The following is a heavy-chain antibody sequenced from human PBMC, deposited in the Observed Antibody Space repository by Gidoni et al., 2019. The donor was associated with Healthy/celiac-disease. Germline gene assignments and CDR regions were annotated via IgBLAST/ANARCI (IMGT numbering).Heavy chain of an antibody. CDR3: ARAATYYDFWSGYTNWFDP. V-gene: IGHV3-7*01. D-gene: IGHD3-3*01. J-gene: IGHJ5*02. CDR2: IKQDGSEK. CDR1: GLTFSSSW. Sequence: EVQLVESGGGLVQPGGSLRLSCAASGLTFSSSWMSWVRQAPGKGLEWVANIKQDGSEKYYVDSVKGRFTISRDNAKNSLYLQMNSLRAEDTAVYYCARAATYYDFWSGYTNWFDPWGQGTLVTVSS.